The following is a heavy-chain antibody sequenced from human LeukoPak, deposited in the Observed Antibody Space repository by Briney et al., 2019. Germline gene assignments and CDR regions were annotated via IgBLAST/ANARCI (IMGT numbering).Heavy chain of an antibody. V-gene: IGHV1-2*02. CDR1: GYTFTAYY. CDR3: AKMGNCDSSGCTPADY. Sequence: GASVKVSCKASGYTFTAYYMHWVRQAPGQGLEWMGWINPYSGDTNYAQNFQGRLTMTRDTSIRTVYMDLSGLISDDTAIYYCAKMGNCDSSGCTPADYWGQGTLITVSS. CDR2: INPYSGDT. J-gene: IGHJ4*02. D-gene: IGHD2-15*01.